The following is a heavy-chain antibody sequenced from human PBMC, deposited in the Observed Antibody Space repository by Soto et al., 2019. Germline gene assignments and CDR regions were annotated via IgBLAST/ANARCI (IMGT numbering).Heavy chain of an antibody. CDR3: VRGLGTTVRYYYDGMDV. Sequence: TLSLTFTVSGGPISSGDYYGCWLRHPPGKGLEWIGYIYYSGSTYYNPSLKSRVTISVDTSKNQFSLKLSSVTAADTAVYYCVRGLGTTVRYYYDGMDVWGQGPTVP. V-gene: IGHV4-30-4*01. D-gene: IGHD4-17*01. J-gene: IGHJ6*02. CDR1: GGPISSGDYY. CDR2: IYYSGST.